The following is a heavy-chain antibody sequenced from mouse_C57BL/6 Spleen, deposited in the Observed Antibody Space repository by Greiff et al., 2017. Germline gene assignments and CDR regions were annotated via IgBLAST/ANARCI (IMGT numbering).Heavy chain of an antibody. CDR3: ARSEGYGTGYFDY. V-gene: IGHV1-52*01. CDR2: IDPSDSET. J-gene: IGHJ2*01. CDR1: GYTFTSYW. Sequence: VQLQQPGAELVRPGSSVKLSCKASGYTFTSYWMHWVKQRPIKGLEWIGNIDPSDSETHYNQKFKDKATLTVDKSSSTAYMQLSSLTSEDSAVYYCARSEGYGTGYFDYWGQGTTLTVSS. D-gene: IGHD1-1*01.